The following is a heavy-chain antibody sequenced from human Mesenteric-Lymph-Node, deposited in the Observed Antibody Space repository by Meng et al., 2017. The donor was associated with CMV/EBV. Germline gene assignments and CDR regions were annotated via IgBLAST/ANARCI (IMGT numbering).Heavy chain of an antibody. V-gene: IGHV1-69*05. D-gene: IGHD1-14*01. CDR1: GGTFSSYA. CDR3: ARITGPHRGNYFDY. CDR2: IIPIFGTA. J-gene: IGHJ4*02. Sequence: SVKVSCKASGGTFSSYAISWVRQAPGQGLEWMGGIIPIFGTANYAQKFQGRVTITTDESTSTAYMELSSLRSEDTAVYYCARITGPHRGNYFDYWGQGTLVTVSS.